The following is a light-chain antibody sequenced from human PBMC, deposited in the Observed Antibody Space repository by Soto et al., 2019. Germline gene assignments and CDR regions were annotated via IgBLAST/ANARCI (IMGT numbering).Light chain of an antibody. CDR3: TSYTTSSTLV. Sequence: QSALTQPASVSGSPGQSITISCTGTSSDVGGYNYVSWYQQYPGKAPKLMLYDVSNRPSGVSNRFSGSKSGNTASLTISGLQAEDEADYYCTSYTTSSTLVFGTGTKLTVL. CDR2: DVS. J-gene: IGLJ1*01. CDR1: SSDVGGYNY. V-gene: IGLV2-14*01.